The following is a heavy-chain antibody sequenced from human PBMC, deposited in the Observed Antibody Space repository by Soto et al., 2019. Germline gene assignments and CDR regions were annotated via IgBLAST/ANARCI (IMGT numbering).Heavy chain of an antibody. J-gene: IGHJ6*02. CDR2: IKEHGSEQ. D-gene: IGHD3-10*01. CDR3: AITMVWGSISDYYYSIDV. CDR1: GFTFSSYW. V-gene: IGHV3-7*02. Sequence: GGSLRLSCAASGFTFSSYWMSWVRQAPGKGLEWLANIKEHGSEQYYVDSVKGRFTISRDNAKNSLYLQMNSLRAEDTAVYYCAITMVWGSISDYYYSIDVWGQGTTVTVSS.